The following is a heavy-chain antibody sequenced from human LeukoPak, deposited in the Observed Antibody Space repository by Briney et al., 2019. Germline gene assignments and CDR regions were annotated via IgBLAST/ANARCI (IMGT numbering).Heavy chain of an antibody. CDR1: GYTFTSYD. D-gene: IGHD2-15*01. CDR2: MNPNSGNT. Sequence: ASVTVSCKASGYTFTSYDINWVRQATGQGLEWMGWMNPNSGNTGYAQKFQGRVTMTRNTSISTAYMELSSLRSEDTAVYYCAIPKPYCSGGSCYSGGEPFDYWGQGTLVTVSS. CDR3: AIPKPYCSGGSCYSGGEPFDY. V-gene: IGHV1-8*01. J-gene: IGHJ4*02.